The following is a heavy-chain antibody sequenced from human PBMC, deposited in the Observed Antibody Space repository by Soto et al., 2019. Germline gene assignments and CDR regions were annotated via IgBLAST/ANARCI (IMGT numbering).Heavy chain of an antibody. CDR2: INAGNGNT. D-gene: IGHD2-2*02. CDR1: GYTFTSYA. CDR3: ARVLVVVPAAILSAFDI. Sequence: QVQLVQSGAEVKKPGASVKVSCKASGYTFTSYAMHWVRQAPGQRLEWMGWINAGNGNTKYSQKFQGRVTITRDTSASTAYMELSSLRSEDTAVYYCARVLVVVPAAILSAFDIWGRGTMVTVSS. J-gene: IGHJ3*02. V-gene: IGHV1-3*01.